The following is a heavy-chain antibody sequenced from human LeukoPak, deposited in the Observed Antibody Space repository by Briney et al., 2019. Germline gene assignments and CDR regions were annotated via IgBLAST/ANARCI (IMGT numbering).Heavy chain of an antibody. V-gene: IGHV1-69*05. CDR2: IIPIFGTA. J-gene: IGHJ5*02. D-gene: IGHD2-2*01. Sequence: SVKVSCKASGGTFSGYAISWVRQAPGQGLEWMGGIIPIFGTANYAQKFQGRVTITTDESTSTAYMELSSLRSEDTAVYYCASFPVPAAGRYWFDPWGQGTLVTVSS. CDR3: ASFPVPAAGRYWFDP. CDR1: GGTFSGYA.